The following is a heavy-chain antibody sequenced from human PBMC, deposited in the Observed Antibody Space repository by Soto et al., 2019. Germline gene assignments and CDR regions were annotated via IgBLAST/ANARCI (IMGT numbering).Heavy chain of an antibody. D-gene: IGHD2-15*01. CDR1: GFTFNSYA. J-gene: IGHJ4*02. CDR3: AKVKGTVVEDY. Sequence: GGSLRLSCASSGFTFNSYAMIWVRQAPGKGLEWVSSISGSGESTFYADSVKGRFIISRDNPKNTLSLQLNSLRAEDTAVYYCAKVKGTVVEDYWGQGTLVTVSS. CDR2: ISGSGEST. V-gene: IGHV3-23*01.